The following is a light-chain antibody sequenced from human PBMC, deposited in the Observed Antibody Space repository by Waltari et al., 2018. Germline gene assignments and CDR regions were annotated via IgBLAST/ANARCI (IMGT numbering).Light chain of an antibody. V-gene: IGLV2-14*03. J-gene: IGLJ2*01. CDR3: SSYTSSSTVV. CDR1: SSDVGGYNY. Sequence: QSALTQPASVSGSPGQSITISCTGTSSDVGGYNYVPWYQQHPGKAPKLMIYDVINRPLGISNRFSGSKSGNTASLTISGLQAEDEADYYCSSYTSSSTVVFGGGTKLTVL. CDR2: DVI.